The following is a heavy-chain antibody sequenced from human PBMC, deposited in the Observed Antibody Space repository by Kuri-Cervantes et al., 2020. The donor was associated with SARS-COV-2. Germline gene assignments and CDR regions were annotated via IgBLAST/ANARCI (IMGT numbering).Heavy chain of an antibody. CDR3: ARGLVEVLPSPILGLGPYYYSYHIDV. V-gene: IGHV4-34*01. CDR1: GGSFKNYY. D-gene: IGHD3-16*01. Sequence: ESLKISCAVYGGSFKNYYWSWIRQSPGKGLEWIGDINHSGGTNYNPSLKSRVSISADSSKNQFSLKMRSVTAADTAVYFCARGLVEVLPSPILGLGPYYYSYHIDVWGQGTAVTVSS. J-gene: IGHJ6*02. CDR2: INHSGGT.